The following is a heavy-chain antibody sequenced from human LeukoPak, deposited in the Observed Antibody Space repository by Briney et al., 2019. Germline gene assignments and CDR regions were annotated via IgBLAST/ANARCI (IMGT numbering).Heavy chain of an antibody. Sequence: ASVKVSCKASGYTFTSYDINWVRQATGQGLEWMGWMNPNSGNTGYAQKFQGRVTMTRDTSTSTVYMELSSLRSEDTAVYYYAREVVVGATTVDYWGQGTLVTVSS. J-gene: IGHJ4*02. CDR3: AREVVVGATTVDY. V-gene: IGHV1-8*01. CDR2: MNPNSGNT. D-gene: IGHD1-26*01. CDR1: GYTFTSYD.